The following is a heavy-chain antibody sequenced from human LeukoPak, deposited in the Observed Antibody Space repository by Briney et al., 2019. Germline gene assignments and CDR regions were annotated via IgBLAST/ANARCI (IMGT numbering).Heavy chain of an antibody. Sequence: ASVKVSCKASGYTFTGYYMHWVRQAPGQGLEWMGWINPNSGGTNYAQKFQGRVTMTRDTSISTAYMELSRLRSDDTAVYYCAKDICSGGSCYSPLFYYYYYGMDVWGKGTTVTVSS. J-gene: IGHJ6*04. V-gene: IGHV1-2*02. D-gene: IGHD2-15*01. CDR2: INPNSGGT. CDR1: GYTFTGYY. CDR3: AKDICSGGSCYSPLFYYYYYGMDV.